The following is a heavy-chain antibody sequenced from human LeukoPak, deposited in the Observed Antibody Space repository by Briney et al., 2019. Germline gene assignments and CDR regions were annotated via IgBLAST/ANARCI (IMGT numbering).Heavy chain of an antibody. D-gene: IGHD6-19*01. J-gene: IGHJ4*01. CDR1: GFTFSSYG. Sequence: GSLRLSCAGSGFTFSSYGMSWVRQAPGKGLEWVGSMYYSGSTYYNPSLKSRVTISINTSKNQFSLKLSSVTAADTAVYYCARARGSGLIDYWGQGTLVTVSS. CDR3: ARARGSGLIDY. CDR2: MYYSGST. V-gene: IGHV4-39*07.